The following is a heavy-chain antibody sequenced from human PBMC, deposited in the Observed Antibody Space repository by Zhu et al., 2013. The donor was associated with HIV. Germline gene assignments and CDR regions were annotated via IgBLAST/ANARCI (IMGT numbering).Heavy chain of an antibody. Sequence: QVQLVQSGAEVKKPGASVKVSCKASGYTFTNYAIHWVRQAPGQRLEWMGWSNAGNGNTKYSQEFQGRVTITRDTSASTAYMELSSLRSEDMAVYYCAREGRIAAAGLDYWGQGTLVTVSS. CDR2: SNAGNGNT. D-gene: IGHD6-13*01. CDR1: GYTFTNYA. J-gene: IGHJ4*02. V-gene: IGHV1-3*02. CDR3: AREGRIAAAGLDY.